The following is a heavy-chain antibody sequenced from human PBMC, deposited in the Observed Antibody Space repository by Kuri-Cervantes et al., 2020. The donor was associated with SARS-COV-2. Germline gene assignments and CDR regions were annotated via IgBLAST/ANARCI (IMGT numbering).Heavy chain of an antibody. V-gene: IGHV3-53*05. CDR1: GFTVSSNY. CDR3: VRGCSPPPKRLCSSISCCRFEY. D-gene: IGHD2-2*01. CDR2: LYSGGNT. Sequence: GESLKISCAASGFTVSSNYMSWVRQAPGKGLEWVSVLYSGGNTYYADSVKGRLSISRDNAKNSLYLQVKSLRGDDMTVYYCVRGCSPPPKRLCSSISCCRFEYWGKGSLVTVSS. J-gene: IGHJ4*02.